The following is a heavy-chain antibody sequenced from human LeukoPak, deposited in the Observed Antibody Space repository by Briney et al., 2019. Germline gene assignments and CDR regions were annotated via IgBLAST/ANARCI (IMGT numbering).Heavy chain of an antibody. V-gene: IGHV3-21*01. D-gene: IGHD3-10*01. CDR3: ARDVVVRGVIVCFDP. J-gene: IGHJ5*02. Sequence: PVGSLRLSCAASVFTFSSYSMNWVRQVPGKGLEWVSSISSSSSYIYYADSVKGRFTISRDNAKNSLYLQMNSLRAEDTAVYYCARDVVVRGVIVCFDPRGQGTLVTVSS. CDR1: VFTFSSYS. CDR2: ISSSSSYI.